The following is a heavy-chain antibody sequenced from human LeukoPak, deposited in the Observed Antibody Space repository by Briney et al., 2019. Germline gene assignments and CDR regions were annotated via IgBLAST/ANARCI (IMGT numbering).Heavy chain of an antibody. J-gene: IGHJ4*02. CDR1: GFTFSSYG. CDR3: APAPRGHYYFDY. CDR2: IQYDGSDK. Sequence: GGSLRLSCAASGFTFSSYGMHWVRQAPGKGLERVAFIQYDGSDKYYADSVKGRFTISRDNSKNTLYLQMNSLRPEDTAVYYCAPAPRGHYYFDYWGQGTLVTVSS. V-gene: IGHV3-30*02.